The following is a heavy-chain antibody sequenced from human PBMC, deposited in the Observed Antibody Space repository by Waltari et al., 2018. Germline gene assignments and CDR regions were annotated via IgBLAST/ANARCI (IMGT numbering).Heavy chain of an antibody. Sequence: QVQLQESGPGLVKPSQTLSLTCTVSGGSISSGRYYWSWIRQPAGKGLEWIGRIYTSGSTNYNPSLKSRVTISVDTSKNQFSLKLSSVTAADTAVYYCARDSRGYYYYGMDVWGQGTTVTVSS. V-gene: IGHV4-61*02. CDR1: GGSISSGRYY. CDR2: IYTSGST. D-gene: IGHD3-10*01. CDR3: ARDSRGYYYYGMDV. J-gene: IGHJ6*02.